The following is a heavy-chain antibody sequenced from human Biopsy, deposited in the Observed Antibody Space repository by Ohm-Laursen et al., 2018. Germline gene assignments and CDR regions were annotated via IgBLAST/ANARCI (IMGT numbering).Heavy chain of an antibody. J-gene: IGHJ4*01. V-gene: IGHV4-59*07. CDR2: IYYSGST. CDR1: GGSIYNFF. CDR3: ARVGVGAPSIDYFDS. D-gene: IGHD1-26*01. Sequence: SDTLSLTCTVSGGSIYNFFWSWIRQPPGKGLEWIGYIYYSGSTNYNPSLKSRVTISVDRSKNHFSLELSSVTAADTAVYYCARVGVGAPSIDYFDSWGHGTLVTVSS.